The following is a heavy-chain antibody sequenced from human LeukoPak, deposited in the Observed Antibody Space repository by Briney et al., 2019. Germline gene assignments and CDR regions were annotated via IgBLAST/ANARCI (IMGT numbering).Heavy chain of an antibody. CDR3: AKAPDSSGSYYGMDV. V-gene: IGHV3-23*01. D-gene: IGHD3-22*01. CDR2: ISRSGSVT. Sequence: GGSLRLSCAASGCTFSKCSMSWVRQAPGKGLEWVSTISRSGSVTYYADSVKGRFTISRDNSKNTLYLQMNSLRIEDTAVFYCAKAPDSSGSYYGMDVWGQGTTVTVSS. CDR1: GCTFSKCS. J-gene: IGHJ6*02.